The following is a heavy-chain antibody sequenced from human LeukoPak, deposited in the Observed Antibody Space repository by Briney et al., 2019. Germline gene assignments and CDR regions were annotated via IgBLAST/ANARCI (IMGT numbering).Heavy chain of an antibody. CDR2: IYTSGST. J-gene: IGHJ4*02. CDR1: GGSISSGSYY. Sequence: SETLSLTCTVSGGSISSGSYYWSWIRQPAGKGLEWIGRIYTSGSTNYNPSLKSRVTISVDTSKNQFSLKLSSVTAADTAVYYCAGQYSSGWYGVDYWGQGTLVTVSS. D-gene: IGHD6-19*01. CDR3: AGQYSSGWYGVDY. V-gene: IGHV4-61*02.